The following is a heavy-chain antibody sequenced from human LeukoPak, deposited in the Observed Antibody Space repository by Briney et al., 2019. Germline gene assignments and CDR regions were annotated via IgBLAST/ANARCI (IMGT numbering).Heavy chain of an antibody. CDR1: GGSISSSSYY. CDR3: ARVQDWFDP. CDR2: IYYSGST. J-gene: IGHJ5*02. V-gene: IGHV4-39*07. Sequence: SETLSLTCTVSGGSISSSSYYWGWIRQPPGKGLEWIGSIYYSGSTYYNPSLKSRVTISVDTSKNQFSLKLSSVTAADTAVYYCARVQDWFDPWGQGTLVTVSS.